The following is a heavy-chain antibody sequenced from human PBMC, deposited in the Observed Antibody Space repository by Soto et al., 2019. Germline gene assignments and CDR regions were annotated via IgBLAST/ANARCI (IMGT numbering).Heavy chain of an antibody. CDR1: GFVFSSSW. CDR2: IKPDGSAL. Sequence: GGSLRLSCAGSGFVFSSSWMTWVRQAPGKGLEWVANIKPDGSALYYADSVKGRFTISRDNARNSLYLQMSSLRAEDTAVYYCAKDEKGGKTYYYDSSGYYPGGGNWFDPWGQGPLVTVPS. D-gene: IGHD3-22*01. J-gene: IGHJ5*02. CDR3: AKDEKGGKTYYYDSSGYYPGGGNWFDP. V-gene: IGHV3-7*03.